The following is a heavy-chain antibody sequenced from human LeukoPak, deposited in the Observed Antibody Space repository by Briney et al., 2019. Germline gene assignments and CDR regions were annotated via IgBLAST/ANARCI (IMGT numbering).Heavy chain of an antibody. D-gene: IGHD1-26*01. J-gene: IGHJ4*02. V-gene: IGHV3-7*01. CDR3: ARDTPYSGNDY. CDR1: ELPFSTYW. Sequence: GGSLRLSCVASELPFSTYWMTWVRQAPGKGLEWVANIKPDGSEKHYVDSVKGRFTISRDNAKDSLYLQMNSLRAEDTAVYYCARDTPYSGNDYWGQGTLVTVSS. CDR2: IKPDGSEK.